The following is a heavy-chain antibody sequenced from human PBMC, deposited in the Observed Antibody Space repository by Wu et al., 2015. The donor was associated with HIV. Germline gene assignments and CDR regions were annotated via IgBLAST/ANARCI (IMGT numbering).Heavy chain of an antibody. V-gene: IGHV1-18*01. CDR1: GYRFVSHG. J-gene: IGHJ6*03. CDR3: ARSSGSSSIYYYYYMDV. D-gene: IGHD6-6*01. Sequence: QVQLVQPGAEVRKPGASVNVSCKTSGYRFVSHGITWVRQAPGQGLEWMGWISAYNGKTHYAQTFQDRVALSTDTSTTTAYMELRSLRFDDTAVYYCARSSGSSSIYYYYYMDVWGEGTTVTVSS. CDR2: ISAYNGKT.